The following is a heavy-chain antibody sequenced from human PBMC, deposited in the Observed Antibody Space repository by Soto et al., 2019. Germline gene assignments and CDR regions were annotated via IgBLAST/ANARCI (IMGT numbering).Heavy chain of an antibody. CDR2: IYSGGST. V-gene: IGHV3-66*01. J-gene: IGHJ4*02. Sequence: PGGSLRLSCAASGFTVSTKYMSWVRQAPGKGLEWVSVIYSGGSTFYADCGGGRFTIARDNSKNTVNLQMNSLRAEDTAVYYCARDTWAAEYWGKGPLVTAPQ. CDR3: ARDTWAAEY. D-gene: IGHD3-16*01. CDR1: GFTVSTKY.